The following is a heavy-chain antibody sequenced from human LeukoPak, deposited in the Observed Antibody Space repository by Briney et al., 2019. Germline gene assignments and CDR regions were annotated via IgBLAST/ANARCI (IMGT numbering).Heavy chain of an antibody. CDR3: AREYFSTGGFDY. D-gene: IGHD1-14*01. CDR1: GDSISRYS. Sequence: NPSETLSLTCIVSGDSISRYSWSWVRQPPGKGLDWITYTFKSGSTYYNPFLKSRVTISVDTSKNQFSLRLNSLTAADTAVYYCAREYFSTGGFDYWGQGTLVTVSS. V-gene: IGHV4-59*01. J-gene: IGHJ4*02. CDR2: TFKSGST.